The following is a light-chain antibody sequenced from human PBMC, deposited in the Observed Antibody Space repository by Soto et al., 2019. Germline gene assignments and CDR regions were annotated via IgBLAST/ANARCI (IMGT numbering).Light chain of an antibody. Sequence: QSALTQPPSASGSPGQSVTISCTGTSSDVGGYNYVSWYQQHPGKAPKLMIYEVSKRPSGVPDRFSGSKSGNTASLTVSGLQAGDEADYYCSSYAGSNEGVFGGGTK. J-gene: IGLJ2*01. CDR1: SSDVGGYNY. CDR2: EVS. CDR3: SSYAGSNEGV. V-gene: IGLV2-8*01.